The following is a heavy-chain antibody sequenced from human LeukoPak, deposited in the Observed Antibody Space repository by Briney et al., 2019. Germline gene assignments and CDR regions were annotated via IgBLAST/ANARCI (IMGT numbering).Heavy chain of an antibody. Sequence: PGGSLRLSCAASGFTFSYYGMHWVRQAPGKGLEWVAVMAYDGSDQYYGDSVKGRFTISRDNSKNTLYLQMNSLRAEDTAVYYCARVRVGAYDFEYWGQGTLVTVSS. D-gene: IGHD3-10*01. CDR3: ARVRVGAYDFEY. J-gene: IGHJ4*02. CDR2: MAYDGSDQ. CDR1: GFTFSYYG. V-gene: IGHV3-30*03.